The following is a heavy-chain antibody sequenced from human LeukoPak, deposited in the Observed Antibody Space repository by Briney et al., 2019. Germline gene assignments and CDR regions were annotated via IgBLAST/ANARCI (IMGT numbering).Heavy chain of an antibody. J-gene: IGHJ4*02. V-gene: IGHV4-39*01. D-gene: IGHD3/OR15-3a*01. CDR2: IFYSRGT. CDR3: ARQTGSGLFTLP. Sequence: SETLSLTCTVSGGSINTPNYYWGWIRQTPGKGLEWIGNIFYSRGTYYSPSLTSRVTISLDTSRNQFSLKLNSVTATDTAMYYCARQTGSGLFTLPGGQGTLVTVSS. CDR1: GGSINTPNYY.